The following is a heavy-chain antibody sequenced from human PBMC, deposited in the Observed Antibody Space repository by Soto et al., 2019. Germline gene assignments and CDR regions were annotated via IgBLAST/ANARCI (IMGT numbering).Heavy chain of an antibody. CDR3: AREGILTGYGYYFDD. D-gene: IGHD3-9*01. CDR2: IIPILGIA. J-gene: IGHJ4*02. Sequence: QVQLVQSGAEVKKPGSSVKVSCKASGGTFSSYTISWVRQAPGQGLAWMGMIIPILGIANYAQKFQGRVTITADKSTSTAYMELSSLRSEDTAVYYCAREGILTGYGYYFDDWGQGTLVTVSS. CDR1: GGTFSSYT. V-gene: IGHV1-69*08.